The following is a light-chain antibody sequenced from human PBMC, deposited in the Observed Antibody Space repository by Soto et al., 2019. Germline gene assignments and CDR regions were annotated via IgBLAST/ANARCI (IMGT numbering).Light chain of an antibody. Sequence: EIMMTQSPATLSVSPGERATLSCRASRSVGFSLAWYQQKPGQAPRLLIYGASTRATGIPARFSGSGSGTEFTITNSSLQSEDFAVYYCQQYNDLPPLTFGGGTKVEI. CDR2: GAS. CDR1: RSVGFS. V-gene: IGKV3-15*01. CDR3: QQYNDLPPLT. J-gene: IGKJ4*01.